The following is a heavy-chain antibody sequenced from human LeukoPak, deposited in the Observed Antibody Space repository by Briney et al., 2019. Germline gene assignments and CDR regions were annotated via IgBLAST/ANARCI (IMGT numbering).Heavy chain of an antibody. Sequence: QSGGSLRLSCAASGFTFSVYGMHWVRQAPGKGLEWVAFIRYDGSDEYYADSVKGRLTISRDNSKNTMYLQMNNLREEDTAVYYCTRDPILGAPDYFDYWGQGTLVTVSS. CDR2: IRYDGSDE. V-gene: IGHV3-30*02. D-gene: IGHD1-26*01. CDR3: TRDPILGAPDYFDY. J-gene: IGHJ4*02. CDR1: GFTFSVYG.